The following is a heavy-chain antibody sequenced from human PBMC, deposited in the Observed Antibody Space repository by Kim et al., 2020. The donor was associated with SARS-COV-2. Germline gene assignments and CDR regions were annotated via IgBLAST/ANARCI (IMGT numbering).Heavy chain of an antibody. Sequence: ASVKVSCKAPGSTFSSYALHWVRQAPGQTLEWMGWIHAGNGDTKYSQRFQDRVTISRDTSATTVYMELNSLTFEDTAVYYCGRTAVVPTVKILLGPFDMWGQGTRVTVSS. CDR3: GRTAVVPTVKILLGPFDM. CDR1: GSTFSSYA. J-gene: IGHJ3*02. CDR2: IHAGNGDT. V-gene: IGHV1-3*01. D-gene: IGHD2-2*01.